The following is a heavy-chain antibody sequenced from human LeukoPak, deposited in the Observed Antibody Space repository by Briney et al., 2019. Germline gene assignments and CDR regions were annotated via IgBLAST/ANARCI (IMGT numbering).Heavy chain of an antibody. V-gene: IGHV1-2*02. Sequence: ASVKVSCKASGYTFTGYYMHWVRQAPGQGLEWMGWINPNSGGTNYAQKFQGRVTMTRDTSISTAYMELSRLRSDDTAVYYCARERPRGYYYYYYMDVWGKGTTVTVSS. CDR1: GYTFTGYY. D-gene: IGHD3-10*01. J-gene: IGHJ6*03. CDR2: INPNSGGT. CDR3: ARERPRGYYYYYYMDV.